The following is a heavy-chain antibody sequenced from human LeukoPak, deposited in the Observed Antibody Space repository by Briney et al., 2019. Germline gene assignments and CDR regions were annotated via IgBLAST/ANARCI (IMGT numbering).Heavy chain of an antibody. D-gene: IGHD5-24*01. J-gene: IGHJ4*02. V-gene: IGHV3-48*01. CDR3: ARDYKYAFDN. CDR2: IGISSGNT. CDR1: GFTFSSYS. Sequence: GGSLRLSCAASGFTFSSYSMNWVRQAPGKGLEWISYIGISSGNTKYADSVRGRFTISGDKAKNSLYLQMNSLRVENTAVYYCARDYKYAFDNWGQGTLVTVSS.